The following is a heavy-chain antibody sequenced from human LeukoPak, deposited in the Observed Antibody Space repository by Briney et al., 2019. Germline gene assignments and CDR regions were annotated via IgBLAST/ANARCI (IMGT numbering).Heavy chain of an antibody. V-gene: IGHV4-4*07. CDR1: GGSISSYY. CDR2: IYTSGST. CDR3: ARETPGSYDFWSALLDAFDI. J-gene: IGHJ3*02. D-gene: IGHD3-3*01. Sequence: SETLSLTCTVSGGSISSYYWSWIRQPAGKGLEWIGRIYTSGSTNYNPSLKSRVTMSVDTSKNQFSLKLSSVTAADTAVYYCARETPGSYDFWSALLDAFDIWGQGTMVTVSS.